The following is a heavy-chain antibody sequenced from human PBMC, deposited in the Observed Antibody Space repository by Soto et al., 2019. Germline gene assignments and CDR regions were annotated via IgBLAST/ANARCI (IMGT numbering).Heavy chain of an antibody. CDR3: AHRRLYCSGGSCYQLFDY. D-gene: IGHD2-15*01. CDR1: GFSLSTSGVG. J-gene: IGHJ4*02. Sequence: QITLKESGPTLVKPTQTLTLTCTFSGFSLSTSGVGVGWIRQPPGKGLEWLALIYWDDDKRYIPSLKSRLTNTKDTSKNQVVLTMTNMDPVDTATYYCAHRRLYCSGGSCYQLFDYWGQGTLVTVSS. CDR2: IYWDDDK. V-gene: IGHV2-5*02.